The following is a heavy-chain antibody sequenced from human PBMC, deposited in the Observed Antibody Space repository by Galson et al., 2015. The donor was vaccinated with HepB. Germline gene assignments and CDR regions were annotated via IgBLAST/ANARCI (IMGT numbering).Heavy chain of an antibody. Sequence: SVKVSCKASGGTFSSYAISWVRQAPGQGLEWMGGIIPIFGTANYAQKFQGRVTITADESTSTAYMELSSLRSEDTAVYYCARDLAPPYDFWSGYYPDAFDIWGQGTMVTVSS. CDR2: IIPIFGTA. CDR1: GGTFSSYA. D-gene: IGHD3-3*01. CDR3: ARDLAPPYDFWSGYYPDAFDI. V-gene: IGHV1-69*13. J-gene: IGHJ3*02.